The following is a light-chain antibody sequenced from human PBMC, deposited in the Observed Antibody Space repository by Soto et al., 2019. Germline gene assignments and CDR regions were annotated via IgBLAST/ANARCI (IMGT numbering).Light chain of an antibody. Sequence: EIVLTQSPGTLSLSPGERATLSCRASQSVRSSYLAWFQQQPGQAPRLLIYAASSRATGIPDRFSGSGSGTDFTLTISRLEPEDFAVYYCQQYGSSLRTFGQGTKVDSK. CDR1: QSVRSSY. CDR2: AAS. V-gene: IGKV3-20*01. CDR3: QQYGSSLRT. J-gene: IGKJ1*01.